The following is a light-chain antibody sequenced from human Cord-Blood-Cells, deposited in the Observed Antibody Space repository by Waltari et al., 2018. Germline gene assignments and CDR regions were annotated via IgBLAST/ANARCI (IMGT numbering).Light chain of an antibody. CDR3: SSYAGSNNVV. CDR2: EVS. J-gene: IGLJ2*01. CDR1: SSHVGGYNY. Sequence: QSALPQPPSASGSPGQSVPISCTGTSSHVGGYNYVSWYQQHPGKAPKLMIYEVSKRPSGVPDRFSGSKSGNTASLTVSGLQAEDEADYYCSSYAGSNNVVFGGGTKLTVL. V-gene: IGLV2-8*01.